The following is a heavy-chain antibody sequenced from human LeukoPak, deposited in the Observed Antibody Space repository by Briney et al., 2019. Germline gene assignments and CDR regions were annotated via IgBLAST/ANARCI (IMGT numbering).Heavy chain of an antibody. CDR1: GFTFSSYE. CDR3: ARGRSGGLVDAFDI. J-gene: IGHJ3*02. D-gene: IGHD3-16*01. V-gene: IGHV3-48*03. CDR2: ISFSGTTI. Sequence: PRGSLRLSCAASGFTFSSYEMNWVRQAPGKGLEWVSYISFSGTTIYYADSVKGRFTISRDNAKNSLYLQMNSLRAEDTAVYYCARGRSGGLVDAFDIWGQGTVVTVSS.